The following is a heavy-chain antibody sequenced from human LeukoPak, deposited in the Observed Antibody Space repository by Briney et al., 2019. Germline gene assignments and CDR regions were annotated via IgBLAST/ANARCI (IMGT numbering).Heavy chain of an antibody. Sequence: GGSLRLSCAASGFTFSNYAMSWVRQAPGKGLEWVSAFSGSGGSTYYADSVKGRFTISRDNSKNTLYLQMNSLRAEDTAVYYCAKVTYGSGTYGAFDYWGQGTLVTVSS. CDR3: AKVTYGSGTYGAFDY. J-gene: IGHJ4*02. CDR1: GFTFSNYA. D-gene: IGHD3-10*01. V-gene: IGHV3-23*01. CDR2: FSGSGGST.